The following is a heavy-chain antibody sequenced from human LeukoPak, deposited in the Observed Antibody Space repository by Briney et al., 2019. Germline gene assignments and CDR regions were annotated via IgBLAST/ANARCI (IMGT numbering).Heavy chain of an antibody. V-gene: IGHV4-30-2*01. Sequence: SETLSLTCAVSGGSISSGGYSWSWIRQPPGKGLEWIVYIYHSGSTYYNPSLKSRVTISVDRSKNQFSLKLSSVTAADTAVYYCARSEGYSYSINWFDPWGQGTLVTVSS. CDR2: IYHSGST. J-gene: IGHJ5*02. CDR3: ARSEGYSYSINWFDP. D-gene: IGHD5-18*01. CDR1: GGSISSGGYS.